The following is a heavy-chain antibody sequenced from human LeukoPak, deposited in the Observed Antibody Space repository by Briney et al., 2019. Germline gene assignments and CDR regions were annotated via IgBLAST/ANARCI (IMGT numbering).Heavy chain of an antibody. V-gene: IGHV3-9*01. CDR3: ARSETRGAEFDY. CDR1: GFTFDDYA. CDR2: ISWNSGSI. J-gene: IGHJ4*02. D-gene: IGHD1-26*01. Sequence: GGSLRLSCAASGFTFDDYAMHWVRQAPGKGPEWVSGISWNSGSIGYADSVKGRFTISRDNAKNSLYLQMNSLRAEDTALYYCARSETRGAEFDYWGQGTLVTVSS.